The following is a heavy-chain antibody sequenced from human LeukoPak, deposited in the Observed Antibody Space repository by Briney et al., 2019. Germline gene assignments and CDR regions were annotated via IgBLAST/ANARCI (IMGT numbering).Heavy chain of an antibody. Sequence: ASVKVSCKASGYTFTGYYMHWVRQATGQGLEWMGWINPNSGGTNYAQKFQGRVTMTRETTISTAYMELSRLRSDATAVYCCARAYYDGRGWEPFNYGGQGTRVPVSS. CDR2: INPNSGGT. D-gene: IGHD3-22*01. J-gene: IGHJ4*02. CDR1: GYTFTGYY. V-gene: IGHV1-2*02. CDR3: ARAYYDGRGWEPFNY.